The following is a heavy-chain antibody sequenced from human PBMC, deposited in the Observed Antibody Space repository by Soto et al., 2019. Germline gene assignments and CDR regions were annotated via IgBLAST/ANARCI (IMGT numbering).Heavy chain of an antibody. J-gene: IGHJ4*02. V-gene: IGHV4-59*08. CDR1: GGSISSNY. Sequence: QVQLQESGPGLVKPSETLSLTCTVSGGSISSNYWSWIRQPPGKGLEWIGYIYYSGTTNYNPSLKSRVTISLDTPQNQFSLKLSSVTAADTAVYYCAGSSDYGDYAFDFWGQGTLVTVSS. CDR3: AGSSDYGDYAFDF. CDR2: IYYSGTT. D-gene: IGHD4-17*01.